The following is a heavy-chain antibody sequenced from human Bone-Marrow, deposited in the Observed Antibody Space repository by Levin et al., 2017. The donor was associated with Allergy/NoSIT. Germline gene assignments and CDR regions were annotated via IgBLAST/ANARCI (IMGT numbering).Heavy chain of an antibody. Sequence: GESLKISCAASVFTFSSHWMNWVRQAPGKGLEWVANIDRDGSEKNYVDSVKGRFTISRDNAKNSLYLQMNSLRAEDTAVYYCARARLPYASGLDSWGHGTLVTVSS. J-gene: IGHJ5*01. CDR1: VFTFSSHW. D-gene: IGHD4-17*01. V-gene: IGHV3-7*04. CDR2: IDRDGSEK. CDR3: ARARLPYASGLDS.